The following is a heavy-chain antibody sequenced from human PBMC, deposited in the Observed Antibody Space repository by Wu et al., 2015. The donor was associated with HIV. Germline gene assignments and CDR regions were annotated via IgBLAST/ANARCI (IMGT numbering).Heavy chain of an antibody. V-gene: IGHV1-2*02. CDR2: INPDSGDT. J-gene: IGHJ6*03. CDR3: ARDWQFQVTFGDYYMDI. Sequence: QVQLVQSGADVKKSGASVKVSCKTSGYTFTGYYIHWVRQAPGQGLEWMGWINPDSGDTKFAQTFQGRITMTRDTSTNTVNLLLASLKSNDTATYYCARDWQFQVTFGDYYMDIWGNGTTVIVS. CDR1: GYTFTGYY. D-gene: IGHD3-3*01.